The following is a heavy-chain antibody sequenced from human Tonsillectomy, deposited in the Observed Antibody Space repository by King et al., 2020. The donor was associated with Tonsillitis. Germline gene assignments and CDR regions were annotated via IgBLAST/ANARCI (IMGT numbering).Heavy chain of an antibody. CDR3: ASDYYDFWSGSSGYDY. J-gene: IGHJ4*02. D-gene: IGHD3-3*01. CDR2: ISSSGMYI. CDR1: GFTFSSYS. V-gene: IGHV3-21*01. Sequence: VQLVESGGGLVKPGGSLRLSCAASGFTFSSYSMNWVRQAPGKGLEWVSSISSSGMYIYYSDAVKGRFTISRDNAKNSLYLHMNSLRAEDTAVYDCASDYYDFWSGSSGYDYWGQGTLVTVSS.